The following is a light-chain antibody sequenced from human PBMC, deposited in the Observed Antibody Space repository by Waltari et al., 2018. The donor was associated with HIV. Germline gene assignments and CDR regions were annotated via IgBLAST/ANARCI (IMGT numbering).Light chain of an antibody. J-gene: IGKJ2*01. Sequence: EVVMTQSPATLSVSPGDAATLSCRARQNVSTNLAWYQQRPGQAPRLVVSAASIRAADIPARFSGSGSATEFTLTISSVQSDDFAFYFCQPYDKGPPYTFGQGTKLEIK. CDR1: QNVSTN. V-gene: IGKV3-15*01. CDR2: AAS. CDR3: QPYDKGPPYT.